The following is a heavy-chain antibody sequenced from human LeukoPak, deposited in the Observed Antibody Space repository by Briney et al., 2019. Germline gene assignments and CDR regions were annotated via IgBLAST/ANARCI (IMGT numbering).Heavy chain of an antibody. D-gene: IGHD2-2*01. CDR2: IDNTSTTI. V-gene: IGHV3-48*04. J-gene: IGHJ4*02. CDR3: ARDCYGSVSGTIY. CDR1: GFTFSYYS. Sequence: PGGSLRLSGAASGFTFSYYSMNWVREAPGKGLEWFSYIDNTSTTIYYADSVKGRFTISRDNADNSLYLQMNSLRAEDTAVYFFARDCYGSVSGTIYWGQGTLVTASS.